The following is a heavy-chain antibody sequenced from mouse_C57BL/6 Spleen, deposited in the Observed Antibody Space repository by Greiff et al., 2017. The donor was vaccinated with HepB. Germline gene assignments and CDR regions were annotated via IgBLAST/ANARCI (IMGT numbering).Heavy chain of an antibody. CDR1: GYTFTSYW. V-gene: IGHV1-53*01. J-gene: IGHJ4*01. CDR2: INPSNGGT. D-gene: IGHD1-1*01. CDR3: ARRDLYYYGSSYGAMDY. Sequence: QVQLQQPGTELVKPGASVKLSCKASGYTFTSYWMHWVKQRPGQGLEWIGNINPSNGGTNYNEKFKSKATLTVDKSSSTAYMQLSSMTSEDSAVYYCARRDLYYYGSSYGAMDYWGQGTSVTVSS.